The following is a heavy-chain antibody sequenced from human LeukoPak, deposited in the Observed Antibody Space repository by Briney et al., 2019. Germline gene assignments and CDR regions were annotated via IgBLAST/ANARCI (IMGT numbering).Heavy chain of an antibody. CDR3: ARVSSFYWGDHYAFDI. V-gene: IGHV1-2*02. Sequence: ASVKVSCKASGYTFTAYYIHWVRQAPGQGLECMGWINPNTGVATYAQPFQGRVTMTRDTSINTHYMELSRLRSDDTAVYYCARVSSFYWGDHYAFDIWGQGAMVTVSS. J-gene: IGHJ3*02. CDR2: INPNTGVA. D-gene: IGHD3-16*01. CDR1: GYTFTAYY.